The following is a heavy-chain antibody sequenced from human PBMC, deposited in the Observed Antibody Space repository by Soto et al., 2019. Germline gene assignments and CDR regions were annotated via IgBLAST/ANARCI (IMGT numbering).Heavy chain of an antibody. CDR2: ISYDGSNK. J-gene: IGHJ4*02. Sequence: QVQLVESGGGVVQPGRSLRLSCAASGFTFSSYAMHWVHQAPGKGLEWVAVISYDGSNKYYADSVKGRFTISRDNSKNTLYLQMNSLRAEDTAVYYCARDYYDSSGYQVDYWGQGTLVTVSS. CDR1: GFTFSSYA. D-gene: IGHD3-22*01. CDR3: ARDYYDSSGYQVDY. V-gene: IGHV3-30-3*01.